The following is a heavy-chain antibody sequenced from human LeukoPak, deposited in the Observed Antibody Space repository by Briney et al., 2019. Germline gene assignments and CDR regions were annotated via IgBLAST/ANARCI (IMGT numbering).Heavy chain of an antibody. Sequence: SETLSLTCTVSGGSMSSYYWSWIRQPPGKGLEWIGYIYYTGSTNYNPSLKSRVTMSVDTSKNQFSLKLSSVTAADTAVYYCARERRSDYYDSSGYSVDYWGQGTLVTVSS. D-gene: IGHD3-22*01. J-gene: IGHJ4*02. V-gene: IGHV4-59*12. CDR2: IYYTGST. CDR3: ARERRSDYYDSSGYSVDY. CDR1: GGSMSSYY.